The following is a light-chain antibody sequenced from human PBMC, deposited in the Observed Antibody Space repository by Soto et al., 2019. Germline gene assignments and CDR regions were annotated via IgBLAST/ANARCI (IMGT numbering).Light chain of an antibody. V-gene: IGKV1-5*01. J-gene: IGKJ3*01. CDR3: QQRSSLLFT. CDR1: QSISGW. Sequence: DMQVTRAPSTLSASVGDRFTITCRASQSISGWLAWYQQKPGKAPKLLIYDVSSLESGVPSRFSGSGSGTDFTLTISSLEPEDSAVYSCQQRSSLLFTFGPGTKVDIK. CDR2: DVS.